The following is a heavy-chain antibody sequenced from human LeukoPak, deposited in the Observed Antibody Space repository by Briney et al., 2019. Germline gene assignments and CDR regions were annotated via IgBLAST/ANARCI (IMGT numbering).Heavy chain of an antibody. Sequence: SVKVSCKASGGTFSSYAISWVRQAPGQGLEWMGGIIPIFGTANYAQKFQGRVTITADESTSTAYMELSSLRSEDTAVYYCAREEMATIQQTGYYGMDVWGQGTTVTVSS. V-gene: IGHV1-69*13. D-gene: IGHD5-24*01. CDR1: GGTFSSYA. CDR2: IIPIFGTA. J-gene: IGHJ6*02. CDR3: AREEMATIQQTGYYGMDV.